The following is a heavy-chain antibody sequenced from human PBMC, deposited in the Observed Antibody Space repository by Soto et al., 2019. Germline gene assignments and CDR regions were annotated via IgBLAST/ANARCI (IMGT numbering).Heavy chain of an antibody. J-gene: IGHJ4*02. V-gene: IGHV4-59*01. Sequence: SETLSLTXTVSGGSISSSYWSWIRQPPGKGLEWIGYIYSSGSTNYNPPLKSRVTISVDTSKNQFSLKLSSVTAADTAVYYCARGDFWSGYYPYWGQGTLVTVSS. CDR2: IYSSGST. D-gene: IGHD3-3*01. CDR1: GGSISSSY. CDR3: ARGDFWSGYYPY.